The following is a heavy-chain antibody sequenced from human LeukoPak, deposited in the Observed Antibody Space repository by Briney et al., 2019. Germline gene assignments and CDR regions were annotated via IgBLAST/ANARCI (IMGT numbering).Heavy chain of an antibody. CDR3: ARRTNEGSFDY. Sequence: SGTLSLTCTVSGGSISSYYWSWIRQPPGKGLEWIGYIYYSGSTNYNPSLKSRVTISVDTSKNQFSLKLSSVTAADTAVYYCARRTNEGSFDYWGQGTLVTVSS. J-gene: IGHJ4*02. V-gene: IGHV4-59*08. CDR2: IYYSGST. D-gene: IGHD1/OR15-1a*01. CDR1: GGSISSYY.